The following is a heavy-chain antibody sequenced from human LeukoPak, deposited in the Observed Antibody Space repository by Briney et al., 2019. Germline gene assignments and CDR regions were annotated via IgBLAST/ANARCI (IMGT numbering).Heavy chain of an antibody. CDR2: ISLGNS. CDR1: GYTLSTYY. J-gene: IGHJ4*02. D-gene: IGHD5-18*01. CDR3: ARDKRYSYGKYFDP. Sequence: PSETLSLTCSLSGYTLSTYYWNWIRQTPGRGLEWIGHISLGNSEYNPSLKSRVTISVDTSKNEFYLRLTSVTAADTALYFCARDKRYSYGKYFDPWSQGALVSVSS. V-gene: IGHV4-59*12.